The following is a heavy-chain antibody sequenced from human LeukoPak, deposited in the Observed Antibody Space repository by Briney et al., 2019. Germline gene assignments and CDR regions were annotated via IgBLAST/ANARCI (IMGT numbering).Heavy chain of an antibody. CDR2: IRYDGSNK. CDR1: GFTFSSYG. D-gene: IGHD2-2*01. Sequence: GGSLRLSCAASGFTFSSYGMHWVRQAPGKGLEWVAFIRYDGSNKYYADSVKGRFTISRDNSKNTLYLQMNSLRAEDTAVYYCAKLLVVPAAIFDYWGQGTLVTVSS. V-gene: IGHV3-30*02. J-gene: IGHJ4*02. CDR3: AKLLVVPAAIFDY.